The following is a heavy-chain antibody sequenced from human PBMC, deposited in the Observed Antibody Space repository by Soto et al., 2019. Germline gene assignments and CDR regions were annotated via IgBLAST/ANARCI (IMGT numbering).Heavy chain of an antibody. J-gene: IGHJ6*02. CDR2: IYYSGST. D-gene: IGHD3-9*01. CDR3: ARVDILTVHGCMDV. Sequence: SETLSLTCTVSGDSIRSGNHYWSWIRQPPGKGLEWIGYIYYSGSTYYSPSLKSRVTISVDTSKNQFSLKLNSLTAADTAVYYCARVDILTVHGCMDVWGQGTTVTVSS. CDR1: GDSIRSGNHY. V-gene: IGHV4-30-4*01.